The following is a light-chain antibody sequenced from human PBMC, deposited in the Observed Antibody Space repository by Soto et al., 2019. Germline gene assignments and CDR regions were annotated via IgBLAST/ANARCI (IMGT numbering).Light chain of an antibody. V-gene: IGLV2-14*03. CDR1: SSDVGDYNY. J-gene: IGLJ2*01. Sequence: QSALTQPASVSGSPGQSITISCTGSSSDVGDYNYVSWYQQYPGKAPKLIIYDVTNRPSGISDRFTGSKSGNTASLTISGLQADDEADYYCGSWRSGSTGVFGGGTKLTVL. CDR3: GSWRSGSTGV. CDR2: DVT.